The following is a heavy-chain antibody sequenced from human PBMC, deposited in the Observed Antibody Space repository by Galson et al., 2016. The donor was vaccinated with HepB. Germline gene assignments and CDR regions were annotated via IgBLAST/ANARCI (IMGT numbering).Heavy chain of an antibody. D-gene: IGHD4-17*01. V-gene: IGHV1-46*01. CDR3: ARGTVTPFHYYYYYMDV. CDR1: GYTFTSYY. CDR2: INPSGGST. Sequence: SVKVSCKASGYTFTSYYMHWVRQAPGQGLEWMGEINPSGGSTRYAQKFQGRVTMTRDTSTSTVYMELSSLRSEDTAVYYCARGTVTPFHYYYYYMDVWGKGTTVTVSS. J-gene: IGHJ6*03.